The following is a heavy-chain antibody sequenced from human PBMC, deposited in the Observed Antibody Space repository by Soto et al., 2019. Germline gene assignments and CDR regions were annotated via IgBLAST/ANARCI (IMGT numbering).Heavy chain of an antibody. CDR2: IYYTGIT. CDR1: YASINNYH. V-gene: IGHV4-59*12. CDR3: ARVPGP. Sequence: PSETLSLTCTVSYASINNYHWTWIRQPPGKGLEWIAYIYYTGITNFNPSLKSRVTISMDTSKNQFSLKLRSVTAADTAVYYCARVPGPWGQGTLVTVSS. J-gene: IGHJ5*02.